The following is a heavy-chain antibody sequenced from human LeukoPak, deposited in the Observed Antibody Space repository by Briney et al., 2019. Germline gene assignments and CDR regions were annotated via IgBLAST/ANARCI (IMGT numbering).Heavy chain of an antibody. CDR1: GGSINTYY. J-gene: IGHJ6*03. D-gene: IGHD3-3*01. CDR3: ARAPQGLATIFGVGPERRYYYMDV. Sequence: SETLSLTCTVSGGSINTYYWSWIRQPAGKGLEWIGRIYSSGSTNYNPSLKSRVTISVDTSKNQFSLKLSSVTAADTAVYYCARAPQGLATIFGVGPERRYYYMDVWGKGTTVTVSS. V-gene: IGHV4-4*07. CDR2: IYSSGST.